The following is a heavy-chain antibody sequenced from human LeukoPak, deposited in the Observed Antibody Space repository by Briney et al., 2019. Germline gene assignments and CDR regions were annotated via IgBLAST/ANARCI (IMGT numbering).Heavy chain of an antibody. Sequence: GGSLRLSCAASGFTFNRYWMHWVRQAPGKGLIWVLRVSTDGRSTGYADSVKGRFTISRDNAKNTLYLQMNSLTAEDTATYYCVTVVPGAPNLLGYWGQGSLVTVSS. CDR3: VTVVPGAPNLLGY. J-gene: IGHJ4*02. D-gene: IGHD2-2*01. CDR1: GFTFNRYW. V-gene: IGHV3-74*01. CDR2: VSTDGRST.